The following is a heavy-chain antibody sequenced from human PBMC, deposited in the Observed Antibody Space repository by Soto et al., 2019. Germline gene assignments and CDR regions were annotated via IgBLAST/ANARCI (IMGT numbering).Heavy chain of an antibody. Sequence: ASVKVSCKASGYTFTGYYMHWVRQAPGQGLEWMGWINPNSGGTNYAQKFQGRVTMTRDTSISTAYMELSRLRSDDTAVYYCANVLDYYYYGMDVCGQGTTVTVSS. CDR3: ANVLDYYYYGMDV. CDR1: GYTFTGYY. V-gene: IGHV1-2*02. CDR2: INPNSGGT. J-gene: IGHJ6*02. D-gene: IGHD2-8*01.